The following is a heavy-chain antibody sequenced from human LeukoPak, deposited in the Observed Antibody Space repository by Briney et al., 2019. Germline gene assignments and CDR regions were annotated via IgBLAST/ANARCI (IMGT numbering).Heavy chain of an antibody. CDR2: IIPIFGTA. CDR3: ARDQQQLNDAFDI. D-gene: IGHD6-13*01. V-gene: IGHV1-69*13. J-gene: IGHJ3*02. Sequence: SVKVSCKASGSTFSSYAISWVRQAPGQGLEWMGGIIPIFGTANYAQKFQGRVTITADESTSTAYMELSSLRSEDTAVYYCARDQQQLNDAFDIWGQGTMVTVSS. CDR1: GSTFSSYA.